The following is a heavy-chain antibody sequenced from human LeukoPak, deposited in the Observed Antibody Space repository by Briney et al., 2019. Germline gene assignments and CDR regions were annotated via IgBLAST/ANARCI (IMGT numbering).Heavy chain of an antibody. CDR2: LSWNSDNI. CDR1: GFTFDDYA. J-gene: IGHJ4*02. Sequence: QSGGSLRLSCTTSGFTFDDYAMHWVRQAPGKGLEWVSGLSWNSDNIDYADSVKGRFTISRDNDKNSLYLQMNSLKTDDTAFYYCAKGPYSSGYSIDSWGQGTLVTVSS. V-gene: IGHV3-9*01. D-gene: IGHD3-22*01. CDR3: AKGPYSSGYSIDS.